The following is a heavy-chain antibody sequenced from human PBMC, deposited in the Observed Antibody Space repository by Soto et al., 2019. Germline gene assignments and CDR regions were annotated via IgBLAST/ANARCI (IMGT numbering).Heavy chain of an antibody. Sequence: QVQLVESGGGVVQPGRSLRLSCAASGFTFSSYAMHWVRQAPGKGLEWVAVISYDGSNKYYADSVKGRFTISRDNSKNTLYLQMNSLRAEDTAVYYCARDQPEGSGWPRWSYWGQGTLVTVSS. V-gene: IGHV3-30-3*01. D-gene: IGHD6-19*01. J-gene: IGHJ4*02. CDR1: GFTFSSYA. CDR3: ARDQPEGSGWPRWSY. CDR2: ISYDGSNK.